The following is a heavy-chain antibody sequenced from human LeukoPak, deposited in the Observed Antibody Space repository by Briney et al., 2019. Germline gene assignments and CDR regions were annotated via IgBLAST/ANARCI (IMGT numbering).Heavy chain of an antibody. CDR1: GFTFSSYG. Sequence: GGSLRLSCAASGFTFSSYGMHWVRQAPGKGLEWVSAISGSGGSTYYADSVKGRFTISRDNSKNTLYLQMNSLRAEDTAVYYCAKQPYYYDSSGYRNWGQGTLVTVSS. CDR3: AKQPYYYDSSGYRN. D-gene: IGHD3-22*01. V-gene: IGHV3-23*01. J-gene: IGHJ4*02. CDR2: ISGSGGST.